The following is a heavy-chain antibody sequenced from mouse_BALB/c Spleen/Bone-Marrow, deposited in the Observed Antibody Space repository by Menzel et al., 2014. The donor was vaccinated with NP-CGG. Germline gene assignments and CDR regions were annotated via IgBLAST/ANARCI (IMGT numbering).Heavy chain of an antibody. CDR2: INPSNGRT. J-gene: IGHJ1*01. CDR3: ARWLLQYFDV. V-gene: IGHV1S81*02. Sequence: QVQLQQSGAELVKPGASVKLSCKASGYTFTRXWXHWVKQGPGQGLEWIGEINPSNGRTNYNEKFKSKATLTVDKSSNTAYMQLSSLTSEDSAVYYCARWLLQYFDVWGAGTTVTVSS. CDR1: GYTFTRXW. D-gene: IGHD2-3*01.